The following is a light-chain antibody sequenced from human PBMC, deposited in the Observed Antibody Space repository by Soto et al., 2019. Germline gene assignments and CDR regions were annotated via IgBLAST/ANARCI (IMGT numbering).Light chain of an antibody. V-gene: IGKV3-15*01. Sequence: EIVMTQSPATLSVSPGERATLSCRASQSVSSNLAWYQQKPGQAPRLLIYGASTRATDIPARFSGSGSGTEVTLTISSLQSEDFAVYYCQQYNNWPRTFGQGTKLEIK. CDR3: QQYNNWPRT. CDR1: QSVSSN. J-gene: IGKJ2*01. CDR2: GAS.